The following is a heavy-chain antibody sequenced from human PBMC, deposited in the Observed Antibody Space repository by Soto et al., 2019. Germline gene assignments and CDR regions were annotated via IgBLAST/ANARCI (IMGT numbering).Heavy chain of an antibody. CDR2: ISAYNGNT. J-gene: IGHJ6*03. V-gene: IGHV1-18*01. CDR3: ARPITIFGVVNNYYYYMDV. D-gene: IGHD3-3*01. CDR1: GYTFTSYG. Sequence: ASVKVSCKASGYTFTSYGISWVRQAPGQGLEWMGWISAYNGNTNYAQKLQGRVTMTTDTSTSTAYMELRSLRSDDTAVYYCARPITIFGVVNNYYYYMDVWGKGTTVTVSS.